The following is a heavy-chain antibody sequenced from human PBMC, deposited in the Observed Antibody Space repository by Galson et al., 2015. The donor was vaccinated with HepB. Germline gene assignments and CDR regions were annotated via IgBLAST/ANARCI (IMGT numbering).Heavy chain of an antibody. V-gene: IGHV3-33*01. CDR2: IWYDGSNK. Sequence: SLRLSCAASGFTFSSYGMHWVRQAPGKGLEWVAVIWYDGSNKYYADSVKGRFTISRDNSKNTLYLQMNSLRAEDTAVYYCARRYVGGATTRAGTIDYWGQGTLVTVSS. CDR3: ARRYVGGATTRAGTIDY. D-gene: IGHD1-26*01. J-gene: IGHJ4*02. CDR1: GFTFSSYG.